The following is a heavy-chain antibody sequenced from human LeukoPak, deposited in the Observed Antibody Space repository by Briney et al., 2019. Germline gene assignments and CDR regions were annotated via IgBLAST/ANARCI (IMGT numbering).Heavy chain of an antibody. CDR3: ARDQTSKGDTFDI. CDR2: INHSGST. Sequence: SETLSLTCAVYGGSFSGYYWSWIRQPPGKGLEWIGEINHSGSTNYNPSLKSRVTISVDTSKNQFSLKLSSVTAADTAVYYCARDQTSKGDTFDIWGQGTMVTVSS. V-gene: IGHV4-34*01. CDR1: GGSFSGYY. J-gene: IGHJ3*02.